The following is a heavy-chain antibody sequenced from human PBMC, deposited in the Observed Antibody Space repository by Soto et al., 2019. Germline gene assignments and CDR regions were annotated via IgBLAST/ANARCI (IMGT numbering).Heavy chain of an antibody. V-gene: IGHV3-7*01. CDR1: GFPLSNSW. Sequence: SMRLSCTASGFPLSNSWITRVPHAPGKRLEWVANIKPDGSGKYYVDSVKGRFTISRDNAKNSLYLQMNSLRAEDTAVYYCARVEYCSGGSCYSPRRDDAFDIWGQGTMVTVSS. CDR2: IKPDGSGK. J-gene: IGHJ3*02. D-gene: IGHD2-15*01. CDR3: ARVEYCSGGSCYSPRRDDAFDI.